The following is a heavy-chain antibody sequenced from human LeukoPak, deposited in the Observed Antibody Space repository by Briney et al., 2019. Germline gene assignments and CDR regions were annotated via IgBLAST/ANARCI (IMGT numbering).Heavy chain of an antibody. CDR2: INHSGST. Sequence: PSETLSLTCAVYGGSLSGYYWSWIRQPPGKGLEWIGEINHSGSTNYNPSLKSRVTISVDTSKNQFSLKLSSVTAADTAVYYCARGVGAAGGHYYYYMDVWGKGTTVTVSS. V-gene: IGHV4-34*01. J-gene: IGHJ6*03. CDR1: GGSLSGYY. D-gene: IGHD1-26*01. CDR3: ARGVGAAGGHYYYYMDV.